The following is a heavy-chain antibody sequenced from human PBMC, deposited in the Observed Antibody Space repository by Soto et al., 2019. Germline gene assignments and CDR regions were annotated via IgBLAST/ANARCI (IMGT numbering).Heavy chain of an antibody. D-gene: IGHD6-13*01. CDR2: SSGNDDST. CDR3: AKDLSKSGVFGFDY. J-gene: IGHJ4*02. V-gene: IGHV3-23*01. Sequence: EVQLLESGGGLVQPGGSLRLSCVASEFTFSNYAMSWVRQAPGKGLEWVSTSSGNDDSTYYADSVKGRCIISRDNSKNTLDLPMSSLRAQDTAVYYCAKDLSKSGVFGFDYWGQGIRVTVSS. CDR1: EFTFSNYA.